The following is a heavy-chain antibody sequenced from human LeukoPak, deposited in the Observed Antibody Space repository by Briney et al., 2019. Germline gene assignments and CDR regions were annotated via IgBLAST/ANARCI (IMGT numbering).Heavy chain of an antibody. V-gene: IGHV4-39*01. Sequence: SETLSLTCAVSGDSIGSSHYYWGWIRQPPWKGLEWIATFYYSGITYYNPSLRSRVTMSVDTSKNQFSLKVSSVTAADTAVYYCARLSSGVHPDYWGQGTLVTVSS. CDR1: GDSIGSSHYY. CDR3: ARLSSGVHPDY. CDR2: FYYSGIT. J-gene: IGHJ4*02. D-gene: IGHD3-10*01.